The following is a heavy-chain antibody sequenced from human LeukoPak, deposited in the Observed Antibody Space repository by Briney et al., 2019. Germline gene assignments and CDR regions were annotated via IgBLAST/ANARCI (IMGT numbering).Heavy chain of an antibody. CDR1: GFSFSSAW. J-gene: IGHJ4*02. CDR2: INGDGSVN. CDR3: AKGFYNDAIFDY. V-gene: IGHV3-7*01. D-gene: IGHD1-1*01. Sequence: GGSLRLSCAGSGFSFSSAWMSWVRQAPGKGLEWVANINGDGSVNHYVDSVRGRSTISRDNAKNSLYLQMNSLRAEDTAVFYCAKGFYNDAIFDYWGQGTLVTVSS.